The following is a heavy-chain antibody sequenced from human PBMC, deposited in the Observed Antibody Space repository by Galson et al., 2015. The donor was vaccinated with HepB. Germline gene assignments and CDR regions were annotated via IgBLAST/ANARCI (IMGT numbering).Heavy chain of an antibody. CDR3: ARPQDYRSPFYYYYGMDV. D-gene: IGHD4-11*01. V-gene: IGHV1-69*13. CDR1: GGTFSSYA. J-gene: IGHJ6*02. Sequence: SVKVSCKASGGTFSSYAISWVRQAPGQGLEWMGGIIPIFGTANYAQKFQGRVTITADESTSTAYMELSSLRSEDTAVYYCARPQDYRSPFYYYYGMDVWGQGTTVTVSS. CDR2: IIPIFGTA.